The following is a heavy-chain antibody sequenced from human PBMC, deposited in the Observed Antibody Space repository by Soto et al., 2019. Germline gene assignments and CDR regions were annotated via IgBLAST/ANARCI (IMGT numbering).Heavy chain of an antibody. J-gene: IGHJ4*02. CDR1: GFTFTSYG. CDR2: ISYDGSNK. V-gene: IGHV3-30*18. D-gene: IGHD3-10*01. Sequence: QVQLVESGGGVVQPGRSLRLSCTASGFTFTSYGMHWVRQAPGKGLEWVAVISYDGSNKYYTDSVKGRFTISRDNSNKTLYLEASSLRGEDTSVYYCAKELQRGVASLDHWGQGTLVIVSS. CDR3: AKELQRGVASLDH.